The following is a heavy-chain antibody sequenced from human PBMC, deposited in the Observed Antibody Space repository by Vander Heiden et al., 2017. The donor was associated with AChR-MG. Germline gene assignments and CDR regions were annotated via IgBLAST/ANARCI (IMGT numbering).Heavy chain of an antibody. CDR3: ARDGGTGTTRAFDI. CDR1: GGSISSGGYY. CDR2: IYYSGST. J-gene: IGHJ3*02. V-gene: IGHV4-31*03. Sequence: QVQLQESGPGLVKPSQRLSLTCTVSGGSISSGGYYWSWIRQHPGKGLEWIGYIYYSGSTYYNPSLKSRVTISVDTSKNQFSLKLSSVTAADTAVYYCARDGGTGTTRAFDIWGQGTNGHRLF. D-gene: IGHD1-7*01.